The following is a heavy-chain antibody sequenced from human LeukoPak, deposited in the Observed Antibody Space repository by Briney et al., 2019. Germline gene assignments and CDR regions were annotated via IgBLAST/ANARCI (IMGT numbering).Heavy chain of an antibody. CDR1: GGSVSTYF. CDR3: VRDIRFIGATHYFDC. D-gene: IGHD1-26*01. J-gene: IGHJ4*02. Sequence: PSETLSLTCTVSGGSVSTYFWSWIRQPPGKGLEWIAYMDYSGTTNYNPSLRSRVTISIDTSKNQFSLSLSSVTAADTAVYYCVRDIRFIGATHYFDCWGQGTLVTVFS. CDR2: MDYSGTT. V-gene: IGHV4-59*02.